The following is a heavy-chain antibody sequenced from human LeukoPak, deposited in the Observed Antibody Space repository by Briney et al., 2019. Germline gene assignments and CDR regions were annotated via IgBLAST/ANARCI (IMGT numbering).Heavy chain of an antibody. CDR2: IYYTGGT. CDR1: GGSISSNY. D-gene: IGHD5-18*01. Sequence: PSETLSLTCTVSGGSISSNYWSWIRQSPRKGLEWIGYIYYTGGTHYNPSLKSRVTISVETSQNQFSLKLTSVTAADTAVYYCARLRMDTAMVPLDYWGQGTLVTVSS. CDR3: ARLRMDTAMVPLDY. J-gene: IGHJ4*02. V-gene: IGHV4-59*08.